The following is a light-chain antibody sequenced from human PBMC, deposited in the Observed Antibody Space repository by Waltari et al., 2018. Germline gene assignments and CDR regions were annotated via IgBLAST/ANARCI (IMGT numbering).Light chain of an antibody. Sequence: QSALTQPPSASGSPGQSVAISCTGTSSAVGAYKFVSWYRQDPGRAPQLVIYEIDKRPAGVPDRFFGSKSGNTASLTISGLQTEDEADYYCLSYADNSLVFGGGTKVTVL. J-gene: IGLJ3*02. CDR1: SSAVGAYKF. V-gene: IGLV2-8*01. CDR3: LSYADNSLV. CDR2: EID.